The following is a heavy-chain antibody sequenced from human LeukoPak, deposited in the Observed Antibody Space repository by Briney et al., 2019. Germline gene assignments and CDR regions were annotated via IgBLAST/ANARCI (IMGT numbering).Heavy chain of an antibody. CDR3: AKTLQQLVTYYFDY. CDR1: GFTFSSYG. CDR2: IWYDGSNK. Sequence: GGSLRLSCAASGFTFSSYGMHWVRQAPGKGLEWVAVIWYDGSNKYYADSVKGRFTISRDNSKNTLYLQMNSLRAEDTAVYYCAKTLQQLVTYYFDYWGQGTLVTVSS. D-gene: IGHD6-13*01. V-gene: IGHV3-33*06. J-gene: IGHJ4*02.